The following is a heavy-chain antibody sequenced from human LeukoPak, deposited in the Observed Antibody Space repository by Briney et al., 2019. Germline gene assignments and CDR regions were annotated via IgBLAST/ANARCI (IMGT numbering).Heavy chain of an antibody. D-gene: IGHD3-22*01. CDR1: GFTVSSNY. CDR2: IYSGGST. J-gene: IGHJ6*02. V-gene: IGHV3-53*01. CDR3: ARAPLTTYYYDSSGYPAPTYYYYGMDV. Sequence: GGSLRLSCAASGFTVSSNYMSWVRQAPGKGLEWVSVIYSGGSTYYADSVKGRFTISRDNSENTLYLQMNSLRAEDTAVYYCARAPLTTYYYDSSGYPAPTYYYYGMDVWGQGTTVTVSS.